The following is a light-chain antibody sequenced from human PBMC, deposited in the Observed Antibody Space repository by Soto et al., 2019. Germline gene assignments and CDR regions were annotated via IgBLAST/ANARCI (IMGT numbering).Light chain of an antibody. J-gene: IGKJ4*01. Sequence: DIQMTQSPSSLSASVGDRVTITCLASQDISKYLNWYQQKSGKPTKLLINDASNLEPGVPSRFSGSGSGTVFALTISSLQTEDSATYYCQQYDSRLYTLIFGGGTTVEIK. V-gene: IGKV1-33*01. CDR2: DAS. CDR1: QDISKY. CDR3: QQYDSRLYTLI.